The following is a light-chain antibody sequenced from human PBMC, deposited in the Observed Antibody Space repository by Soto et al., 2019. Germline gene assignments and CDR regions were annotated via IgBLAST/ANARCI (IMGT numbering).Light chain of an antibody. Sequence: EIVLTQSPGTLSLSPGERATLSCRASQSVSSSYLAWYQQKPGQAPRLLIYAASSRATGIPDRFSGSGSGTDCTLTIIRLEPEDFAVYYCQQYGSSPLTFGGGTKVEIK. CDR1: QSVSSSY. CDR3: QQYGSSPLT. V-gene: IGKV3-20*01. J-gene: IGKJ4*01. CDR2: AAS.